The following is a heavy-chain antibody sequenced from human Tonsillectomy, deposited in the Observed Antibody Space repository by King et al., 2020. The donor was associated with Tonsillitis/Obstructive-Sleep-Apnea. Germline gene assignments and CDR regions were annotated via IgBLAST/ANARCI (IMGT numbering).Heavy chain of an antibody. CDR3: ARDRWGVRRYFDL. CDR1: GFTVTNNY. CDR2: IYSGGNT. Sequence: VQLVESGGGLVQPGGSLRLSCAASGFTVTNNYMSWVRQAPGKGLEWLSIIYSGGNTYYADSEKGRFTISRDNYKNTLHLQMNSLRADDTAVYFCARDRWGVRRYFDLWGRGTLVTVSS. D-gene: IGHD3-10*01. J-gene: IGHJ2*01. V-gene: IGHV3-66*01.